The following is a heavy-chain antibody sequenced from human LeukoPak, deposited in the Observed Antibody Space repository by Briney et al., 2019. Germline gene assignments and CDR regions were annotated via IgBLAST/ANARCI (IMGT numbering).Heavy chain of an antibody. V-gene: IGHV4-38-2*01. CDR3: ARQGLYYYDSSGPDAFDI. CDR1: GYSIGSGYY. D-gene: IGHD3-22*01. CDR2: IYHSGST. Sequence: PSETLSPTCAVSGYSIGSGYYWGWIRQPPGKGLEWIESIYHSGSTYYNPSLKSRVTISVDTSKNQFSLKLSSVTAADTAVYYCARQGLYYYDSSGPDAFDIWGQGTMVTVSS. J-gene: IGHJ3*02.